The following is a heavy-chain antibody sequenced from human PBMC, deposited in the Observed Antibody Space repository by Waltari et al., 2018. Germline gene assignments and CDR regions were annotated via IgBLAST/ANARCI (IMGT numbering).Heavy chain of an antibody. V-gene: IGHV3-30*16. J-gene: IGHJ4*02. D-gene: IGHD5-18*01. CDR1: GFTFSNYD. Sequence: QVQLVESGGGVVQPGRSLRLSCAASGFTFSNYDMHWVRPAPGKGLEWVAVISYDGSNKYYGDSVKGRFTISRDNSKNTLYLQMNSLRAEDTAVFYCARDVGRLRSYGYVTTGYFDYWGQGTLVTVSS. CDR2: ISYDGSNK. CDR3: ARDVGRLRSYGYVTTGYFDY.